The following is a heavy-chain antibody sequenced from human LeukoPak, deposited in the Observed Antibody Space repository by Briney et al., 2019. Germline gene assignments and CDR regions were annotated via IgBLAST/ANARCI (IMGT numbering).Heavy chain of an antibody. CDR3: ARSGFNSSGWYWVYYYYMDV. CDR2: IHYSGST. J-gene: IGHJ6*03. CDR1: GGSITSTTYH. V-gene: IGHV4-39*01. Sequence: PSETLSLTCTVSGGSITSTTYHWGWIRQSPGKGLEWIGSIHYSGSTYYNPSLKSRVTISVDTSKNQFSLKLSSVTAADTAVYYCARSGFNSSGWYWVYYYYMDVWGKGTTVTISS. D-gene: IGHD6-19*01.